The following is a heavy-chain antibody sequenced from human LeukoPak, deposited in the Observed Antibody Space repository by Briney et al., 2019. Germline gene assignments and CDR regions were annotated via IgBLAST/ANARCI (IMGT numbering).Heavy chain of an antibody. CDR2: ISGSGAST. CDR1: GFTSSSYV. J-gene: IGHJ4*02. CDR3: ARSYDSSGYYYH. V-gene: IGHV3-23*01. D-gene: IGHD3-22*01. Sequence: GGSLRLSCAVSGFTSSSYVMSWVRQAPGKGLEWVSAISGSGASTYYADSVKGRFTISRDNSKNTLYLQMNSLRADDTVVYYCARSYDSSGYYYHWGQGTLVTVSA.